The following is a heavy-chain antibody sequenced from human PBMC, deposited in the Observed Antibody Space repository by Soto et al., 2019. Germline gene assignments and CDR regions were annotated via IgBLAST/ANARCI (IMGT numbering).Heavy chain of an antibody. CDR1: GYALTELS. J-gene: IGHJ4*02. CDR2: FDPEDGET. Sequence: ASVKVSCKVSGYALTELSMHRVRQAPGKGLEWMGGFDPEDGETIYAQKFQGRVTMTEDTSTDTAYMELSSLRSEDTAVYYCATDIAYCTNGVCPFWGQGTLVTVSS. CDR3: ATDIAYCTNGVCPF. D-gene: IGHD2-8*01. V-gene: IGHV1-24*01.